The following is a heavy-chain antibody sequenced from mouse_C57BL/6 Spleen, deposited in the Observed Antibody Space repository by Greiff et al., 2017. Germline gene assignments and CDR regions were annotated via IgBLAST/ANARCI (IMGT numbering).Heavy chain of an antibody. CDR1: GYTFTDYY. V-gene: IGHV1-75*01. CDR3: AREGARDYDGFAY. D-gene: IGHD2-4*01. Sequence: VKLMESGPELVKPGASVKISCKASGYTFTDYYINWVKQRPGQGLEWIGWIFPGSGSTYYNEKFKGKATLTVDKSSSTAYMLLSSLTSEDSAVYFCAREGARDYDGFAYWGQGTLVTVSA. J-gene: IGHJ3*01. CDR2: IFPGSGST.